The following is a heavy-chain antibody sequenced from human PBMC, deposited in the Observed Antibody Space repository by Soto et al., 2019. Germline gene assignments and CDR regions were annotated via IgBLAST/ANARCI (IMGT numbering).Heavy chain of an antibody. CDR3: AKGSNYDFWSGYYFDH. J-gene: IGHJ4*02. Sequence: LRLSCAASGFTFSSYAMTWVRQAPGKGLEWVSVMSGSGGSTYYVDSVKGRFTISRDNSKNTLYLQMNSLRAEDTAVYYCAKGSNYDFWSGYYFDHWGQGTLVTVSS. CDR2: MSGSGGST. D-gene: IGHD3-3*01. CDR1: GFTFSSYA. V-gene: IGHV3-23*01.